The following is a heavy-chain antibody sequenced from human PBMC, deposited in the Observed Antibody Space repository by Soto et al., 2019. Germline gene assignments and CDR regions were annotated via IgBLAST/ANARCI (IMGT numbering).Heavy chain of an antibody. CDR1: GYTFTGYY. J-gene: IGHJ6*02. CDR3: AGDPGDHYFYGLGV. D-gene: IGHD2-21*02. Sequence: ASLKVSCKASGYTFTGYYMHWVRQAPGQGLEWMGWINPNSGGTNYAQKFQGWVTMTRDTSISTAYMELSRLGSDDTAVYYCAGDPGDHYFYGLGVWGQGTTVTVSS. V-gene: IGHV1-2*04. CDR2: INPNSGGT.